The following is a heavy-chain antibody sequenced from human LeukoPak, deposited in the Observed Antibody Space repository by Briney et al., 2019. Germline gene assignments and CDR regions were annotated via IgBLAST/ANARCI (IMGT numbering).Heavy chain of an antibody. V-gene: IGHV3-23*01. CDR2: ISGSGGST. Sequence: GGSLRLSCAASGFXFSCYAMSWVRQAPGKGLEWVSAISGSGGSTYYADSVKGRFTISRDNSKNTLYLQMNSLRAEDTAVYYCAKDRARITMIVVVTNFDYWGQGTLVTVSS. CDR3: AKDRARITMIVVVTNFDY. J-gene: IGHJ4*02. D-gene: IGHD3-22*01. CDR1: GFXFSCYA.